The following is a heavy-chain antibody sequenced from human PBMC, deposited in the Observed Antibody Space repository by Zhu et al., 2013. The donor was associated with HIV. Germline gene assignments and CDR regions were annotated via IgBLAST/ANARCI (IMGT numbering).Heavy chain of an antibody. CDR1: GYSIGSGYY. J-gene: IGHJ4*02. CDR2: IYHSGST. D-gene: IGHD3-22*01. Sequence: QVQLQESGPGLVKPSETLSLTCTVSGYSIGSGYYWGWIRQPPGKGLEWIGSIYHSGSTYYNPSLKSRVTISVDTSNNQFSLKLSSVTAADTAVYFCGRVVLTLTQGLDYWGQGTLVTVSS. V-gene: IGHV4-38-2*02. CDR3: GRVVLTLTQGLDY.